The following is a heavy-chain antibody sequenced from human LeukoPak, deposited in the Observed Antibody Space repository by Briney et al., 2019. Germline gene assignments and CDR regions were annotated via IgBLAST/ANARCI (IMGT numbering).Heavy chain of an antibody. J-gene: IGHJ4*02. CDR3: ARDKFDEWEPQVMGY. Sequence: PGGSLRLSCVASGFIFSSYGMHWVRQAPGKGLEWVAVIWYDGSNKHYAESVQGRFTISRDNSKNTLYLQMNSLRAEDTAVYYCARDKFDEWEPQVMGYWGQGTLVTVSS. D-gene: IGHD1-26*01. CDR1: GFIFSSYG. V-gene: IGHV3-33*01. CDR2: IWYDGSNK.